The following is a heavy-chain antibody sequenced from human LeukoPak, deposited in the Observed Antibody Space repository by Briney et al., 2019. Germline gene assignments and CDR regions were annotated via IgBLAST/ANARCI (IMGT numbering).Heavy chain of an antibody. Sequence: SETLSLTCSVSGGSVSSYYWSWIRQRPGKGLEWIGYIFNTGITSYNPSLNSRVIISVDTSKNQFSLKIYSVTAADTAVYYCARNLPGRTEDVWGKGTTVTGPS. V-gene: IGHV4-59*02. CDR3: ARNLPGRTEDV. CDR2: IFNTGIT. CDR1: GGSVSSYY. J-gene: IGHJ6*04.